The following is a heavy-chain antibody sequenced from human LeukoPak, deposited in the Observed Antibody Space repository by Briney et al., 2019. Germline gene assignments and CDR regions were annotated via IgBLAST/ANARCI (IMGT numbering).Heavy chain of an antibody. V-gene: IGHV3-23*01. D-gene: IGHD3-10*01. CDR1: ELTFSRYA. CDR3: AKVGANMVRGVIMRTYFDY. CDR2: ISGSGGST. J-gene: IGHJ4*02. Sequence: PRGSLRLSCAASELTFSRYAMSWVRQAPGKGLEWVSAISGSGGSTYYADSVKGRFTISRDNSKNTLYLQMNSLRAEDTAVYYCAKVGANMVRGVIMRTYFDYWGQGTLVTVSS.